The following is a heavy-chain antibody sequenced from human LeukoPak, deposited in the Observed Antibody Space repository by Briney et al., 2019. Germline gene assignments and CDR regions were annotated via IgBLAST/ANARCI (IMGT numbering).Heavy chain of an antibody. D-gene: IGHD2-15*01. CDR1: GCTFSSYW. Sequence: GGSLRLSCAASGCTFSSYWMSWVRQAPGKGLEWVAFIRYDGSNKYYADSVKGRFTISRDNSKNTLYLQMNSLRAEDTAVYYCAKDFSRVVAATNWGQGTLVTVSS. CDR2: IRYDGSNK. CDR3: AKDFSRVVAATN. J-gene: IGHJ4*02. V-gene: IGHV3-30*02.